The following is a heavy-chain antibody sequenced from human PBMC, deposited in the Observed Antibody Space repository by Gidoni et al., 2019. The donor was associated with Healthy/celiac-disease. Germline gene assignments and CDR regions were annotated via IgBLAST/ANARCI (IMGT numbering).Heavy chain of an antibody. CDR1: GFTFSSYA. D-gene: IGHD3-22*01. Sequence: EVQLLESGGGLVQPGGSLRLSCAASGFTFSSYAMSWVRQAPGKGLEWVSAISGSGGSTYYADSVQGRFTISRDNSKNTLYLQMNSLRAEDTAVYYCAKDSYYDSSGYYLYWGQGTLVTVSS. V-gene: IGHV3-23*01. CDR3: AKDSYYDSSGYYLY. J-gene: IGHJ4*02. CDR2: ISGSGGST.